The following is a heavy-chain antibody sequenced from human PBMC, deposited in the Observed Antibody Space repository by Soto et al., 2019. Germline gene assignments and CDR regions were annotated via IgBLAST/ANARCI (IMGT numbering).Heavy chain of an antibody. D-gene: IGHD4-17*01. CDR2: ITSSGYT. Sequence: QVQLQESGPGLVKPSETLSLTCTVSGGSISTNYWSWIRQPPGKGLEWIGYITSSGYTNYNASLKRRITISLDTSKNQFSLKLTSVTAADTAVYYCASLHGARFDPWGQGTLVTVS. CDR1: GGSISTNY. V-gene: IGHV4-4*08. J-gene: IGHJ5*02. CDR3: ASLHGARFDP.